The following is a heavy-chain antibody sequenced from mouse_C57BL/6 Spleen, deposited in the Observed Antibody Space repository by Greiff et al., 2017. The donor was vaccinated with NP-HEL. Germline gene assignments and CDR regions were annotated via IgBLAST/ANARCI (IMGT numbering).Heavy chain of an antibody. J-gene: IGHJ3*01. Sequence: VQLQQSGAELVKPGASVKISCKASGYAFSSYWMNWVKQRPGKGLEWIGQIYPGDGDTNYNGKFKGKATLTADKSSSTAYMQLSSLTSEDSAVYFCASSDYDYERFAYWGQGTLVTVSA. CDR1: GYAFSSYW. CDR3: ASSDYDYERFAY. D-gene: IGHD2-4*01. V-gene: IGHV1-80*01. CDR2: IYPGDGDT.